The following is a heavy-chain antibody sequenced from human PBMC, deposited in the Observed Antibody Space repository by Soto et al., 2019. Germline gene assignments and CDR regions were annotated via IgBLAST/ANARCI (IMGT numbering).Heavy chain of an antibody. J-gene: IGHJ4*02. D-gene: IGHD6-6*01. CDR1: GGSISSYY. Sequence: SETLSLTCTVSGGSISSYYWSWIRQPPGKGLEWIGYIYYSGSTNYNPSLKSRVTISVDTSKNQFSLKLSSVTAADTAVYYCAGYSSSLFFSEYYFDYWGQGTLVTVSS. V-gene: IGHV4-59*08. CDR2: IYYSGST. CDR3: AGYSSSLFFSEYYFDY.